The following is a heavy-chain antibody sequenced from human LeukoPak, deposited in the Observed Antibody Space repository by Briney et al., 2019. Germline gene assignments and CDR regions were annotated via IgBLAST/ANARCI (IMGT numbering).Heavy chain of an antibody. J-gene: IGHJ4*02. Sequence: GGSLRLSCAASGFTFSSYWINWVRQVPGKGLVWVSRINYDGSITNYADSVKGRFTISRDNARNTLYLQMNSLRVDDTAVYYCVKDLGGNYDYWGQGTLVTVCS. CDR2: INYDGSIT. V-gene: IGHV3-74*01. CDR3: VKDLGGNYDY. CDR1: GFTFSSYW. D-gene: IGHD1-7*01.